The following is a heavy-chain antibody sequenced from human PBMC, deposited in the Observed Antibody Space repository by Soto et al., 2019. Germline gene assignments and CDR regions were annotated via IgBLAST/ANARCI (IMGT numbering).Heavy chain of an antibody. Sequence: GASVKVSCKASGGTFSSYTISWVRQAPGQGLEWMGRIIPILGIANYAQKFQGRVTITADKSTSTAYMELSRLRSEDTAVYYCARDRPVSTVTVQDFDIWGQGTMVTVSS. V-gene: IGHV1-69*04. J-gene: IGHJ3*02. D-gene: IGHD4-17*01. CDR3: ARDRPVSTVTVQDFDI. CDR2: IIPILGIA. CDR1: GGTFSSYT.